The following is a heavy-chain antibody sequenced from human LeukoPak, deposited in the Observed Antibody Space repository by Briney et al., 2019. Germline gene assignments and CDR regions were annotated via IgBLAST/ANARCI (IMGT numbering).Heavy chain of an antibody. V-gene: IGHV3-9*01. CDR1: GFMFDDYA. CDR3: ARGKIQIKFDY. Sequence: PGRSLRLSCAASGFMFDDYAMHWVRQVPGKGLEWVSGINWNSYRIDYADSVKGRFTISRDNAKNSLYLQMNSLRAEDTAVYYCARGKIQIKFDYWGQGTLVTVSS. J-gene: IGHJ4*02. CDR2: INWNSYRI. D-gene: IGHD5-18*01.